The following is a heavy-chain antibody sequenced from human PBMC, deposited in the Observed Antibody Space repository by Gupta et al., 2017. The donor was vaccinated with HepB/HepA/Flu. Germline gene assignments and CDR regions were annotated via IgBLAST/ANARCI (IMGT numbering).Heavy chain of an antibody. Sequence: EVQLVESGGGLVQPGGSLRLSCAASGFTFSDHYMDWVRQAPGRGLDWVGRIRSKANSYTTEYAASVKGRFTISRDDSKNSLFLQMNSLKTEDTAVYYCLVGSSAVWGQGTLVTVSS. CDR2: IRSKANSYTT. J-gene: IGHJ4*02. D-gene: IGHD1-26*01. V-gene: IGHV3-72*01. CDR3: LVGSSAV. CDR1: GFTFSDHY.